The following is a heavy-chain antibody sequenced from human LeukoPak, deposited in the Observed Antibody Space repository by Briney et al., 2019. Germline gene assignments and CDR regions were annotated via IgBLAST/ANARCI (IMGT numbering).Heavy chain of an antibody. CDR2: INPNSGGT. CDR1: GYTFTGYY. J-gene: IGHJ6*03. Sequence: ASVKVSCKASGYTFTGYYLHWVRQAPGQGLEWMGWINPNSGGTNYGQKFQGRVTMTRDTSISTAYMELSRLRSDDTAVYYCARCWDRVKDYMDVWGKGTTVIVS. CDR3: ARCWDRVKDYMDV. D-gene: IGHD1-26*01. V-gene: IGHV1-2*02.